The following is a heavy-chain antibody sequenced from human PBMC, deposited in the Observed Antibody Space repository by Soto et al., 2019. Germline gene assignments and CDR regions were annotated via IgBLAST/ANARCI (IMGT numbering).Heavy chain of an antibody. Sequence: SETLSLTXTVSGDSISTYYWSWIRQPPGKGLEWIAYIYYTGNTYYNPSLKSRVTISMDTSKNQFSLKLSSVTAADTAVYYCARYYYDSRGYYYGWFDPWGQGTLVTVSS. CDR1: GDSISTYY. CDR3: ARYYYDSRGYYYGWFDP. D-gene: IGHD3-22*01. CDR2: IYYTGNT. V-gene: IGHV4-59*01. J-gene: IGHJ5*02.